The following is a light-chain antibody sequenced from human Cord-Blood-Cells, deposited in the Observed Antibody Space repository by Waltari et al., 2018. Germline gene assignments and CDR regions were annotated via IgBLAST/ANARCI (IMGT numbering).Light chain of an antibody. Sequence: DIVMTQSPDSLAVSLGERATINCKSSQSVLYSSNNKNYLAWYQQKPGQPPKLLIYWASTREAWVPDRFSGSGSGTDFTPTSSSLQAEDVAVYYCQQYYSTPTFGQGTKVEIK. J-gene: IGKJ1*01. CDR3: QQYYSTPT. CDR1: QSVLYSSNNKNY. CDR2: WAS. V-gene: IGKV4-1*01.